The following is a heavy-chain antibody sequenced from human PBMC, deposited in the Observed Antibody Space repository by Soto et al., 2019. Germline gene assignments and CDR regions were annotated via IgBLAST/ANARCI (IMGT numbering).Heavy chain of an antibody. CDR1: GFTFSSYA. D-gene: IGHD3-22*01. V-gene: IGHV3-23*01. CDR2: ISGSGGST. J-gene: IGHJ4*02. Sequence: GGSLRLSCAASGFTFSSYAMSWVRQAPGKGLEWVSAISGSGGSTYYADSVKGRFTISRDNSKNTLYLQMNSLRAEDTAVYYCAKDHLAPHYYDSSGVINYWGQGTRVTVSS. CDR3: AKDHLAPHYYDSSGVINY.